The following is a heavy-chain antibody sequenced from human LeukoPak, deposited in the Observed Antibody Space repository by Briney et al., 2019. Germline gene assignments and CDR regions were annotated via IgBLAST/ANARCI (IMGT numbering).Heavy chain of an antibody. CDR1: GDSVSSNSAA. J-gene: IGHJ3*02. V-gene: IGHV6-1*01. D-gene: IGHD5-12*01. CDR2: TYYRSKWYN. Sequence: SQTLSLTCAISGDSVSSNSAAWNWLRQSPSRGLEWLGRTYYRSKWYNDYAVSVKSRITINPDTSKNQFSLQLNSVTPEDTAVYYCARAKVATDLAFDIWGQGTMVTVSS. CDR3: ARAKVATDLAFDI.